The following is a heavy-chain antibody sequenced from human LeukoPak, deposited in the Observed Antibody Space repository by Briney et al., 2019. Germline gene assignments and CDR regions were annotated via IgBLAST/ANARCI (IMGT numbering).Heavy chain of an antibody. CDR2: INVDGRVK. D-gene: IGHD2-21*01. CDR3: VRDLIVVDTPGDDFDY. Sequence: GGSMRLSCAASGFTFSSYWMHWVHQVPGKGLEWVSRINVDGRVKTYADSVRGRFTISRDNAKNTVSLQMNSLRAEDTAVYYCVRDLIVVDTPGDDFDYWGQGAPVTVSS. J-gene: IGHJ4*02. V-gene: IGHV3-74*03. CDR1: GFTFSSYW.